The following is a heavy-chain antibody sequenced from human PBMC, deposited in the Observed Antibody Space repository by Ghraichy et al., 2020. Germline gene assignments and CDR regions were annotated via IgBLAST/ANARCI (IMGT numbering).Heavy chain of an antibody. J-gene: IGHJ4*02. CDR3: AKDRDSGSYDYFDF. CDR1: GFTFDAYA. V-gene: IGHV3-23*01. CDR2: ISGTGNSA. D-gene: IGHD1-26*01. Sequence: GESLRLSCTASGFTFDAYAMAWVRQAPGKGLEWVSSISGTGNSAYYAGSVKGRFTISRDNSKSTLYLQMNSLRAEDTAIYFCAKDRDSGSYDYFDFWGQGTLATVSS.